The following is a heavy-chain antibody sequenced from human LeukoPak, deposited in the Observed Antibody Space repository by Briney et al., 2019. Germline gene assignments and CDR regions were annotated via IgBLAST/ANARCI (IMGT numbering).Heavy chain of an antibody. Sequence: GGSLRLSCAASGFTFSSYWMSWVRQAPGKGLEWVANIKQDGSEKYYVDSVKGRFTMSRDNARNSLYLQMNSLRVGDTAVYYXXXETXXXVAGLNPCYFDYWGQGTLVTVSS. V-gene: IGHV3-7*01. J-gene: IGHJ4*02. CDR1: GFTFSSYW. CDR2: IKQDGSEK. CDR3: XXETXXXVAGLNPCYFDY. D-gene: IGHD6-19*01.